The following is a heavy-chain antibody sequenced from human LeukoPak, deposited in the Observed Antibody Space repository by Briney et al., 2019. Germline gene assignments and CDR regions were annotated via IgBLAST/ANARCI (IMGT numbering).Heavy chain of an antibody. V-gene: IGHV4-59*01. CDR3: ARGSRDGYITIRFDP. D-gene: IGHD5-24*01. CDR2: IYYSGST. J-gene: IGHJ5*02. CDR1: GGSISNYY. Sequence: PSETLSLTCTVSGGSISNYYWSWIRQPPGKGLEWIGYIYYSGSTNYNPSLKSRVTISVDTSKNQFSLKLSSVTAADTAVYYWARGSRDGYITIRFDPWGQGTLVTVSS.